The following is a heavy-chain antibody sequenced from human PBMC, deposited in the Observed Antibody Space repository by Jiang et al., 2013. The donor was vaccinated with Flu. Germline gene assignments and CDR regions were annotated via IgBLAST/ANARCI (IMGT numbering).Heavy chain of an antibody. CDR1: GFTFSSYA. D-gene: IGHD3-22*01. J-gene: IGHJ4*02. CDR2: ISGSGGST. CDR3: AKDKNLEGYYDSSGYADY. Sequence: VQLLESGGGLVQPGGSLRLSCAASGFTFSSYAMSWVRQAPGKGLEWVSAISGSGGSTYYADSVKGRFTISRDNSKNTLYLQMNSLRAEDTAVYYCAKDKNLEGYYDSSGYADYWGQGTLVTVSS. V-gene: IGHV3-23*01.